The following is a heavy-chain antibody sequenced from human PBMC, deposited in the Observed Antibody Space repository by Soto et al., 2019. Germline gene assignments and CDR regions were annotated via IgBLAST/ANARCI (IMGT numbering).Heavy chain of an antibody. J-gene: IGHJ4*02. CDR2: IKQDGSEK. D-gene: IGHD3-22*01. Sequence: PGGSLRLSCAASGFTFSSYWMSWVRQAPGKGLEWVANIKQDGSEKYYVDSVKGRFTISRDNAKNSLYLQMNSLRAEDTAVYYCAGVNYYDSSGYYRPPDYWGQGTLVTVSS. CDR3: AGVNYYDSSGYYRPPDY. V-gene: IGHV3-7*03. CDR1: GFTFSSYW.